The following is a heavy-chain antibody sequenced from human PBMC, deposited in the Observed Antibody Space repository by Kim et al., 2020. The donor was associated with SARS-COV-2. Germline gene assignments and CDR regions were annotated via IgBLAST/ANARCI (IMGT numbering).Heavy chain of an antibody. D-gene: IGHD6-19*01. Sequence: ASVKVSCKASGYTFTSYGISWVRQAPGQGLEWMGWISAYNGNTNYAQKLQGRVTMTTDTSTTTAYMELRRLTSDDTAVYYCARSAVSGWPFYPEVWGQGTLVSVYS. J-gene: IGHJ4*02. CDR3: ARSAVSGWPFYPEV. CDR1: GYTFTSYG. V-gene: IGHV1-18*01. CDR2: ISAYNGNT.